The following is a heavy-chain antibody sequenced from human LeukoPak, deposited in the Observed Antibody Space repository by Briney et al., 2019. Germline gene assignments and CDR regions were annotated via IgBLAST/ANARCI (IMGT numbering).Heavy chain of an antibody. CDR3: ARDPDSSYEWGPFDA. CDR2: TYYRSKWNS. J-gene: IGHJ5*02. CDR1: GDSVSSNSAS. Sequence: SQTLSLTCAISGDSVSSNSASWNWIRQSPSRGLEWLGRTYYRSKWNSDYAVSVKSRITINPDTSKNQFSLHLNSVTTEDTAVYYCARDPDSSYEWGPFDAWGQGTLVTVSS. V-gene: IGHV6-1*01. D-gene: IGHD1-26*01.